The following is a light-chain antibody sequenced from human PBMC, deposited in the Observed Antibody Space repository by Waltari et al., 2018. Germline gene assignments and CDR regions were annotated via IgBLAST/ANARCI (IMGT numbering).Light chain of an antibody. CDR3: CSDAGSGTYV. J-gene: IGLJ1*01. V-gene: IGLV2-23*02. CDR2: EVT. Sequence: QSALTQPASVSGSPGQSITISCTGTSSDIGKYNYVSWYQHLPGKVPTVMISEVTKPPSGFSNRFSGSKSGNTASLTISGLQADDEAEYYCCSDAGSGTYVFGTGTKLTVV. CDR1: SSDIGKYNY.